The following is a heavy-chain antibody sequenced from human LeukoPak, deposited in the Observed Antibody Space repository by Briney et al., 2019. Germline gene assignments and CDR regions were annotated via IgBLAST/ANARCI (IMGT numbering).Heavy chain of an antibody. CDR3: ASILFYDYVWGSYREYYFDY. D-gene: IGHD3-16*02. J-gene: IGHJ4*02. CDR2: IYHSGST. V-gene: IGHV4-38-2*01. Sequence: LETLSLTCAVSGYSISSGYYWGWIRQPPGKGLEWVGSIYHSGSTYYNPSLKSRVTISVDTSKNQFSLKLSSVTAADTAVYYCASILFYDYVWGSYREYYFDYWGQGTLVTVSS. CDR1: GYSISSGYY.